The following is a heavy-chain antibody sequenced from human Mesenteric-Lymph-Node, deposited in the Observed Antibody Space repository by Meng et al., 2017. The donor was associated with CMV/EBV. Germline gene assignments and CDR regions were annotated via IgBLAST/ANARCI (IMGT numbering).Heavy chain of an antibody. CDR1: GGFMRSRQYF. D-gene: IGHD3-10*01. Sequence: SETLSLTCTVSGGFMRSRQYFWGWIRQAPGKGLEWIGNFYGSETTTETTNYNPSLKNRVTMSTDTSQNQVSLVLTSVTAADTGVYYCARRDSPGRAAWLGESFDYWGRGTLVTVSS. CDR3: ARRDSPGRAAWLGESFDY. J-gene: IGHJ4*02. V-gene: IGHV4-39*01. CDR2: FYGSETTTETT.